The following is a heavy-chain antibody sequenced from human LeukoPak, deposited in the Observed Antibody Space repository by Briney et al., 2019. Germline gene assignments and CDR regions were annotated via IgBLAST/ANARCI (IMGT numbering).Heavy chain of an antibody. V-gene: IGHV4-59*01. D-gene: IGHD5-18*01. J-gene: IGHJ3*02. Sequence: SETLPLTCTVSGDSISTYYWSWIRQPPGKGLEWIAYIHYRGSTTYNPSLRSRVTISVDTPRNQFSLKLSSVTAADTAVYYCARSRSGYSYEHGAFEIWGQGTMVTVSS. CDR1: GDSISTYY. CDR3: ARSRSGYSYEHGAFEI. CDR2: IHYRGST.